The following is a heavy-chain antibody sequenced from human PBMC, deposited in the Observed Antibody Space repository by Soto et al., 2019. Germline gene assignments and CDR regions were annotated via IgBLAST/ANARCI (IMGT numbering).Heavy chain of an antibody. CDR2: ISYDGSNK. V-gene: IGHV3-30-3*01. CDR1: GFTFSSYA. Sequence: GGSLRLSCAASGFTFSSYAMHWVRQAPGKGLEWVAVISYDGSNKYYADSVKGRFTISRDNSKNTLYLQMNSLRAEDTAVYYCARDLLLWFGELSTVTNWFDPWGQGTLVTVSS. D-gene: IGHD3-10*01. CDR3: ARDLLLWFGELSTVTNWFDP. J-gene: IGHJ5*02.